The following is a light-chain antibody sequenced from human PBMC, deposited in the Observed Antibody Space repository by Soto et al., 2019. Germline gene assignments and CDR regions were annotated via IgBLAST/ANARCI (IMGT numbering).Light chain of an antibody. CDR3: QKTYGTPPT. CDR1: QSIRTY. V-gene: IGKV1-39*01. CDR2: GAS. Sequence: DIQLTQSPSSLSASIGDRVTITCRASQSIRTYLNWYQQKPGKVPKVLIYGASNLQSGVPSRFSGSGSGTEFTLTISSLQPEDVATYYCQKTYGTPPTFGPGTKVEV. J-gene: IGKJ1*01.